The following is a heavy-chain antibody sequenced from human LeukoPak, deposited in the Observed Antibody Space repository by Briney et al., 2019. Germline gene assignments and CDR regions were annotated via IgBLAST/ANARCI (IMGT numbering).Heavy chain of an antibody. CDR3: ARDPGSYAHDWYFDL. J-gene: IGHJ2*01. Sequence: PGGSLRLSCVASGFTFSSYWMYWVRQAPAKGLVWVSRINTEGKTTHYADSVKGRFIISRDNAKNTLYLEMNSLRAEDTAVYYCARDPGSYAHDWYFDLWGHGTLVTVSS. D-gene: IGHD1-26*01. CDR1: GFTFSSYW. CDR2: INTEGKTT. V-gene: IGHV3-74*01.